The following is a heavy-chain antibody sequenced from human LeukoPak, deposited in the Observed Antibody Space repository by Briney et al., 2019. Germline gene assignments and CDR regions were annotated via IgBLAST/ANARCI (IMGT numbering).Heavy chain of an antibody. CDR3: ARTPKFSGYSGYDYSDY. CDR2: INHSGST. J-gene: IGHJ4*02. V-gene: IGHV4-34*01. D-gene: IGHD5-12*01. CDR1: GGSFSGYY. Sequence: KPSETLSLTCAVYGGSFSGYYWSWIRQPPGKGLEWIGEINHSGSTNYNPALKSRVTISVDTSKNQFSLKLSSVTAADTAVYYCARTPKFSGYSGYDYSDYWGQGTLVTVSS.